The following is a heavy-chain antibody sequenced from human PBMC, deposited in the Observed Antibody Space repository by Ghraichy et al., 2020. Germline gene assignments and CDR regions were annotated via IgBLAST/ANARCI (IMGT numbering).Heavy chain of an antibody. CDR1: GGSISSSNW. V-gene: IGHV4-4*02. CDR3: ASGNLVHGFTAPLNY. CDR2: IYHSGNT. D-gene: IGHD3-10*01. Sequence: TLSLTCAVSGGSISSSNWWSWVRQPPGKGLEWVGEIYHSGNTNYNPSLKSRVTISVDKSKNQFSLRLSSVTAADTAMYYCASGNLVHGFTAPLNYWGQGTLVTVSS. J-gene: IGHJ4*02.